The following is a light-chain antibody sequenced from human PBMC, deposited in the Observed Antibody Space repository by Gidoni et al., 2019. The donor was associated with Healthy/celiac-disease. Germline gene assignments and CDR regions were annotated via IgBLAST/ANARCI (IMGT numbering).Light chain of an antibody. J-gene: IGLJ2*01. CDR3: QAWDSSTAV. CDR1: KLGDKY. CDR2: QDS. V-gene: IGLV3-1*01. Sequence: SYELTQPPPVSVSPGQTASITCSGDKLGDKYACWYQQKPGQSPVLGIYQDSKRPSGIPERFSGSNSGNTATLTISGTQAMDEADYYCQAWDSSTAVFGGGTKLTVL.